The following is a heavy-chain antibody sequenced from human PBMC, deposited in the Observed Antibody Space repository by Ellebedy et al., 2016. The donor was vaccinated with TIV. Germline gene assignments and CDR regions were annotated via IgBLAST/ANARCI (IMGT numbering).Heavy chain of an antibody. D-gene: IGHD3-3*01. CDR1: GFTFSSYW. Sequence: GGSLRLSXAASGFTFSSYWMSWVRQAPGKGLEWVANIKQDGSEKYYVDSVKGRFTISRDNAKNSLYLQMNSLRAEDTAVYYCASLYDFWSGYPFDYWGQGTLVTVSS. J-gene: IGHJ4*02. CDR2: IKQDGSEK. CDR3: ASLYDFWSGYPFDY. V-gene: IGHV3-7*02.